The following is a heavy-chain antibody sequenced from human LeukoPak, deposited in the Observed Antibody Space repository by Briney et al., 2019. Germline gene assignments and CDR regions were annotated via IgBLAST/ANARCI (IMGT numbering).Heavy chain of an antibody. CDR1: GFRFSTYW. V-gene: IGHV5-51*01. CDR3: ARRPRGATTVVTLDY. CDR2: IHPGDSDT. Sequence: GESLKISCKGSGFRFSTYWIGWVRQMPGKGLEWMGIIHPGDSDTRYSPSFQGQVIISADNSINTVYLQWNSLKASDTAIYYRARRPRGATTVVTLDYWGQGTLVTVSA. J-gene: IGHJ4*02. D-gene: IGHD4-23*01.